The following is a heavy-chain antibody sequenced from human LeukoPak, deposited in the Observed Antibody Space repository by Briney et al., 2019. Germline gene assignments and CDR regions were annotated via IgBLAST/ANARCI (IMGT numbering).Heavy chain of an antibody. D-gene: IGHD2-2*01. CDR1: GGSFSGYY. CDR2: INHGGST. Sequence: SETLSLTCAVYGGSFSGYYWSWIRQPPGKGLEWIGEINHGGSTNYNPSLKSRVTISVDTSKNQFSLKLSSVTAADTAVYYCARAGYCSSTSCYRWSTQYYYYYGMDVWGQGTTVTVSS. CDR3: ARAGYCSSTSCYRWSTQYYYYYGMDV. V-gene: IGHV4-34*01. J-gene: IGHJ6*02.